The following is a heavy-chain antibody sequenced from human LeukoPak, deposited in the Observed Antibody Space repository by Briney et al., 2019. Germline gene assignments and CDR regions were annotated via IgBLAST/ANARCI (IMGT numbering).Heavy chain of an antibody. J-gene: IGHJ4*02. V-gene: IGHV4-59*08. CDR2: IYYSGST. CDR3: ARQGFWRGYFVFDY. D-gene: IGHD3-3*01. Sequence: SETLSLTCTVSGGSISSYYWSWIRQPPGKGLEWIGYIYYSGSTNYNPSLQSRVTISVDTSKNQFSLKLSSVTAADTAVYYCARQGFWRGYFVFDYWGQGTLVTVSS. CDR1: GGSISSYY.